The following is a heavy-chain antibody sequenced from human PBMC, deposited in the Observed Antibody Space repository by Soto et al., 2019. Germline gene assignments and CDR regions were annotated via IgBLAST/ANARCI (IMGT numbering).Heavy chain of an antibody. CDR2: IIPIFGTA. D-gene: IGHD3-10*01. CDR1: GGTFSSYA. J-gene: IGHJ6*02. Sequence: SVKVSCKASGGTFSSYAISWVRQAPGQGLEWMGGIIPIFGTANYAQKFQGRVTITADKSTSTAYMELSSLRSEDTAVYYCAREGPALLWFGELSPYGMDVWGQGTTVTVSS. V-gene: IGHV1-69*06. CDR3: AREGPALLWFGELSPYGMDV.